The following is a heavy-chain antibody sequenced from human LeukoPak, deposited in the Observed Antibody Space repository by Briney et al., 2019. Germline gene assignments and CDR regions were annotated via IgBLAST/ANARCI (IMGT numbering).Heavy chain of an antibody. CDR2: IYSGGST. CDR1: GFTVSSNY. CDR3: ARDIVGATRQES. V-gene: IGHV3-53*01. D-gene: IGHD1-26*01. J-gene: IGHJ5*02. Sequence: GGSLRLSCAASGFTVSSNYMSWVRQAPGKGLEWVSVIYSGGSTYYADSVKGRFTISRDNSKNTLYLQMNSLRAEDTAVYYCARDIVGATRQESWGQGTLVTVSS.